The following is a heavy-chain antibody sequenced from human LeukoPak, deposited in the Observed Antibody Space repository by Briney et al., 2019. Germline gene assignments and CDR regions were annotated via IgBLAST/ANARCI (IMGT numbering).Heavy chain of an antibody. Sequence: SETLSLTCTVSGGSISSYYWSWIRQPPGKGLEWIGYIYYSGSTNYNPSLKSRVTISVDTSKNQFSLKLSSVTAADTAVYYCARDRVGARTFVPTARPDYWGQGTLVTVSS. J-gene: IGHJ4*02. CDR3: ARDRVGARTFVPTARPDY. D-gene: IGHD3-16*01. CDR1: GGSISSYY. CDR2: IYYSGST. V-gene: IGHV4-59*01.